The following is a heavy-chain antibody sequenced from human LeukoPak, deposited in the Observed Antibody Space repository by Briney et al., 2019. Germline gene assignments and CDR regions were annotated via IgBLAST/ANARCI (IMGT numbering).Heavy chain of an antibody. Sequence: PSDTLCFTCAVSGYSISSSSWWGWIRQPPGKGLEWIGYIYYSGTTYYNPSLKSRVTMSVDTSKNQFSLKLSSVTAVDTAVYYCARTDTQWSSVDPRGQGTLVTVSS. V-gene: IGHV4-28*01. CDR1: GYSISSSSW. D-gene: IGHD6-19*01. CDR2: IYYSGTT. J-gene: IGHJ5*02. CDR3: ARTDTQWSSVDP.